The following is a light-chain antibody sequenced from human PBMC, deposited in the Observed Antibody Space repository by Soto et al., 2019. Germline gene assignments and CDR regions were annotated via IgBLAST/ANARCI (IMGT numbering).Light chain of an antibody. V-gene: IGKV3D-15*01. Sequence: EIVMTQSPATLSVSPGERATLSCRASQSVSSNLAWYQQKPGQAPRFLIYGASTRATGVPARFSGSGSGTEFTLTISSLQSEDVAVYWCQQYNNWPLTFGPGTRLEIK. J-gene: IGKJ5*01. CDR2: GAS. CDR3: QQYNNWPLT. CDR1: QSVSSN.